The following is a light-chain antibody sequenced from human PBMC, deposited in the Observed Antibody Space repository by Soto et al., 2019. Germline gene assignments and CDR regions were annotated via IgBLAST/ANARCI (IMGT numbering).Light chain of an antibody. V-gene: IGKV3-11*01. J-gene: IGKJ1*01. CDR3: QQRIEWLRT. CDR2: RAS. CDR1: QSVSRN. Sequence: FTQSAAAVTLSPGEIAILSCSASQSVSRNLAWYQQKPGQAPRLLIYRASTRATGIPARFSGSGSGTDFSLSISSLQAEDVAVYYCQQRIEWLRTFGQGSKVDI.